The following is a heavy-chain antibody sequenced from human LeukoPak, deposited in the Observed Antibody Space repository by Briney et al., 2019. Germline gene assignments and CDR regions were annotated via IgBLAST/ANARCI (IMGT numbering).Heavy chain of an antibody. CDR3: ERHTWQWLPFDG. CDR2: INHSGST. CDR1: GGSFSGYY. D-gene: IGHD5-12*01. J-gene: IGHJ4*02. Sequence: SETLSLTCAVYGGSFSGYYWSWLRQPPGKGLEWIGEINHSGSTNYNPSLKSRVTISVDTSKNQFSLKLSSVTATATAVYYCERHTWQWLPFDGWGQGTQVTISS. V-gene: IGHV4-34*01.